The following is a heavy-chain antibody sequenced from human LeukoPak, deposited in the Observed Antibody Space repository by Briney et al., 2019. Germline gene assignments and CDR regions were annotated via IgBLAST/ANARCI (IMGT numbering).Heavy chain of an antibody. CDR1: GFTFSTYA. Sequence: PWGSLRLSCAASGFTFSTYAMHWVRQGPGKGLEWVAVISYDGSNRYYADSVKGRFTISRDNSKNTLYLQMHSLRVEDTAVYYCARGGTYLSAFDIWGQGTMVTVPS. CDR2: ISYDGSNR. CDR3: ARGGTYLSAFDI. J-gene: IGHJ3*02. D-gene: IGHD1-26*01. V-gene: IGHV3-30*04.